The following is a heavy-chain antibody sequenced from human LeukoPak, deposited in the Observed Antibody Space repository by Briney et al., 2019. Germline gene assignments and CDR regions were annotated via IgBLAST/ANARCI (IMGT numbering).Heavy chain of an antibody. V-gene: IGHV3-43*01. CDR3: ARDNEAWYFDL. J-gene: IGHJ2*01. CDR2: ISWDGSSR. CDR1: GFTFDDYT. Sequence: GGSLRLSCAASGFTFDDYTMHWVRQAPGKGLEWVSLISWDGSSRYYADSVKGRFTISRDNSKNSLYLQMNSLRTEDTALYYCARDNEAWYFDLWGRGAPVTVSS.